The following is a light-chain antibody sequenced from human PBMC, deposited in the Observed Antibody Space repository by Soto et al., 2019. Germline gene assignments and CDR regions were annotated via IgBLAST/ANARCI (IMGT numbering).Light chain of an antibody. J-gene: IGLJ2*01. V-gene: IGLV2-14*01. Sequence: QSALTQPASVSGSPGQSITISCTGSSGDIGDYKYVSWYKQHPGKAPKLMIYDVSNRPSGVSNRFSASKSGNTASLTISGLQAEDEADYYCSLYTSTNFVIFGGGTQLTVL. CDR1: SGDIGDYKY. CDR2: DVS. CDR3: SLYTSTNFVI.